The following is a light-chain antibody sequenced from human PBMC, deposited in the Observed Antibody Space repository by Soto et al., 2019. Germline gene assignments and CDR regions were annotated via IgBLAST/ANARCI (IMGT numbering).Light chain of an antibody. Sequence: QSALTQPASVSGSPGQSITISCTGTSSDVGGYNYVSWYQQHPGKAPKLMIYDVSNRPSGVSNRFSGSKSGNTASLTISGLQGEDEADYYCSSSTSSSTLVVFGGGTKVTVL. CDR3: SSSTSSSTLVV. J-gene: IGLJ2*01. CDR1: SSDVGGYNY. CDR2: DVS. V-gene: IGLV2-14*01.